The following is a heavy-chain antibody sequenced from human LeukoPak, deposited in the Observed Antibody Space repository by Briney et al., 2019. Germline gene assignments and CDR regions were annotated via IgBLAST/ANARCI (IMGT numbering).Heavy chain of an antibody. CDR3: AKDRHVWGYSYGQTFDY. Sequence: PGGSLRLSCVASGFTFSSYGMHWVRQAPGKGLEWVAFTRNDGSDKYYVDSVKGRFTISRDNSKNTLYLQMNSLRAEDTAMYFCAKDRHVWGYSYGQTFDYWGQGTLVIVSS. V-gene: IGHV3-30*02. D-gene: IGHD5-18*01. CDR2: TRNDGSDK. CDR1: GFTFSSYG. J-gene: IGHJ4*02.